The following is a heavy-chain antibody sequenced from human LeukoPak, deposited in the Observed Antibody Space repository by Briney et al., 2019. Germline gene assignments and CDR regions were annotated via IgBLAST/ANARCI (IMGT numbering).Heavy chain of an antibody. Sequence: SETLSLTCTVSGGSISSYYWSWIRQPPGKGLEWIGEINHSGSTNYNPSLKSRVTISVDTSKNQFSLKLSSVTAADTAVYYCASQVTMVRGFGWFDPWGQGTLVTVSS. CDR1: GGSISSYY. CDR3: ASQVTMVRGFGWFDP. D-gene: IGHD3-10*01. J-gene: IGHJ5*02. V-gene: IGHV4-59*01. CDR2: INHSGST.